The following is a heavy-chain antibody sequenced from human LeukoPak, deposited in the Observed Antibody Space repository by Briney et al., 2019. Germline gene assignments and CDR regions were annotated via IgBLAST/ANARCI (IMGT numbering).Heavy chain of an antibody. Sequence: PSETLSLTCTVSGGSISSYYWSWIRQPTGKGLEWIGYIYYSGSTNYNPSLKSRVTISVDTPKNQFSLKLSSVTAADTAVYYCARHDSSGWYALADYYYYGMDVWGQGTTVTVSS. CDR2: IYYSGST. J-gene: IGHJ6*02. CDR1: GGSISSYY. D-gene: IGHD6-19*01. V-gene: IGHV4-59*08. CDR3: ARHDSSGWYALADYYYYGMDV.